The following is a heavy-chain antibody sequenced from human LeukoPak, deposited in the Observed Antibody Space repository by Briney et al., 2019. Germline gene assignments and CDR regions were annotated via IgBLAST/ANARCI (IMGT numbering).Heavy chain of an antibody. D-gene: IGHD2-21*02. CDR3: ARGHCGGDCYSGNWFDP. Sequence: GGSLRLSCAASGFTFSSYEMNWVRQAPGKGLEWVSYISSSSSTIYYADSVKGRFTISRDNAKNSLYLQMNSLRAEDTAVYCCARGHCGGDCYSGNWFDPWGQGTLVTVSS. J-gene: IGHJ5*02. V-gene: IGHV3-48*03. CDR1: GFTFSSYE. CDR2: ISSSSSTI.